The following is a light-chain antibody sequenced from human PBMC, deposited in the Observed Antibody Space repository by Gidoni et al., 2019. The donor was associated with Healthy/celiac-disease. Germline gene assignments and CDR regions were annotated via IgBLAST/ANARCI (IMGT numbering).Light chain of an antibody. CDR3: QTWGTGIRVV. Sequence: QLVLTQSPSASASLAASVKPTCTLSSGHSSYAIAWHQQQPEKGPRYLMKLNSDGSHSKGDGVPDRFSGSSSGAERYLTIASLQSEDEADYYCQTWGTGIRVVFGGGTKLTVL. CDR2: LNSDGSH. V-gene: IGLV4-69*01. CDR1: SGHSSYA. J-gene: IGLJ2*01.